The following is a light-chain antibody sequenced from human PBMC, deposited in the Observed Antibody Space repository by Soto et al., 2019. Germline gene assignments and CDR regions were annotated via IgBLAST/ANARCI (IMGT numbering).Light chain of an antibody. CDR2: DAS. Sequence: IQLTQSPSSLSASVGDRVTITCQASQDIDKNLNWYQQKPGKAPKLLIYDASSLQTGVPSRFSGIGSATDFTFTISSLQPEDIATDYCQQYANLLPITCGQGTRLEIK. CDR1: QDIDKN. CDR3: QQYANLLPIT. V-gene: IGKV1-33*01. J-gene: IGKJ5*01.